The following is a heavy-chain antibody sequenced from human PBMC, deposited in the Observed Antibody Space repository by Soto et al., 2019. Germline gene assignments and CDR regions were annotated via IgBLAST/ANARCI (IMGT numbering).Heavy chain of an antibody. CDR1: GGSVSSGNYY. CDR3: ARSMHYSDGSNYSPFDY. CDR2: FYYTGST. V-gene: IGHV4-61*01. D-gene: IGHD3-22*01. J-gene: IGHJ4*02. Sequence: QVQLQESGPGLVKPSETLSLTCTVSGGSVSSGNYYWSWIRQPPGQGLEWIGYFYYTGSTNYNPSLKSRVPISIDASKNQFSLRLSSVTAADTAVYYCARSMHYSDGSNYSPFDYWGQGTLVTVSS.